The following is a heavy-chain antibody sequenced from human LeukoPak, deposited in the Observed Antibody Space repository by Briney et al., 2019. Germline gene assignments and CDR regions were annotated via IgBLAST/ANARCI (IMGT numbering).Heavy chain of an antibody. CDR3: VRATGTGAFDI. J-gene: IGHJ3*02. D-gene: IGHD3/OR15-3a*01. Sequence: PGGSLRLSCAASGFTVSSNYMSWVRQAPGKGLECVSVIYSGGSTYYADSVKGRFTISRDNSKNTLYLQMNSLRAEDTAVYYCVRATGTGAFDIWGQGTMVTVSS. CDR2: IYSGGST. V-gene: IGHV3-53*01. CDR1: GFTVSSNY.